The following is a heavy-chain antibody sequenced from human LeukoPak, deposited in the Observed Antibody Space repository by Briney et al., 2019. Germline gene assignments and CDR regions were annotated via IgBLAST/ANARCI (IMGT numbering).Heavy chain of an antibody. CDR1: GGSISSGDYY. CDR2: IYYSGST. CDR3: ARHRARGTIFGAPGAFDI. V-gene: IGHV4-30-4*08. D-gene: IGHD3-3*01. Sequence: SQTLSLTCTVSGGSISSGDYYWSWIRQPPGKGLEWIGYIYYSGSTYYNPSLKSRVTISVDTSKNQFSLKLSSVTAADTAVYYCARHRARGTIFGAPGAFDIWGQGTMVTVSS. J-gene: IGHJ3*02.